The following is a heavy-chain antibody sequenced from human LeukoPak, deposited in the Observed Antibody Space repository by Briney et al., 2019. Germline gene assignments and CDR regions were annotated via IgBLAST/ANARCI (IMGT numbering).Heavy chain of an antibody. D-gene: IGHD1-14*01. CDR1: GGSISDYY. CDR2: IYNSGST. CDR3: ARAEPSRPFDY. V-gene: IGHV4-59*01. Sequence: PSETLSLTCIVSGGSISDYYWNWIRQSPGKGLEWIGYIYNSGSTNYNPSLRSRVTISLDTSKNQFSLNLNSVTSADTAVYYCARAEPSRPFDYWGQGTLVTVSS. J-gene: IGHJ4*02.